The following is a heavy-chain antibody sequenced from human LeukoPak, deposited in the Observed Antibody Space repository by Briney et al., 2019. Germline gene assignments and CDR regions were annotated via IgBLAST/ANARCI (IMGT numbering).Heavy chain of an antibody. CDR1: GFSFSSYR. D-gene: IGHD5-12*01. V-gene: IGHV3-7*01. Sequence: GGSLRLSCAASGFSFSSYRMNWVRQAPGKGLEWVANIKQDGSEKYYVDSVKGRFTISRDNAKNSLYLQMNSLRAEDTAVYYCATGGGYDSLDYWGQGTRVTVSS. J-gene: IGHJ4*02. CDR2: IKQDGSEK. CDR3: ATGGGYDSLDY.